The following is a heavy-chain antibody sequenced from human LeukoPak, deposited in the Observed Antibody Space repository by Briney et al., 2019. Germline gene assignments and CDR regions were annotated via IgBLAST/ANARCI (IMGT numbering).Heavy chain of an antibody. J-gene: IGHJ5*02. CDR3: ARQHYDFWSVKEVRGWFDP. V-gene: IGHV4-4*07. Sequence: SETLSLTCTVSGGSISSYYWSWIRQPAGKGLEWIGRIYTSGSTNYNPSLKSRVTMSVDTSKNQFSLKLSSVTAADTAVYYCARQHYDFWSVKEVRGWFDPWGQGTLVTVSS. CDR2: IYTSGST. D-gene: IGHD3-3*01. CDR1: GGSISSYY.